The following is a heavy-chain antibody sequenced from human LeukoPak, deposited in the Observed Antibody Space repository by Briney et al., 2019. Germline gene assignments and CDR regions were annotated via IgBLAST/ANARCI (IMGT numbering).Heavy chain of an antibody. CDR3: ARGAWRSFDY. Sequence: SQTLSLTCAISGDSVSSNGVAWNWIRQSPSRGLEWLGRTYYRSKWFNDYAVSVNSRITISPDISKNQFSLQLNSVTPEDTAVYFCARGAWRSFDYWGQGTLATVT. CDR1: GDSVSSNGVA. CDR2: TYYRSKWFN. V-gene: IGHV6-1*01. J-gene: IGHJ4*02.